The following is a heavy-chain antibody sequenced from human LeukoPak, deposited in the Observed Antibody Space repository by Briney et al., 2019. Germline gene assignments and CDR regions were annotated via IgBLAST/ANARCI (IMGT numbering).Heavy chain of an antibody. CDR1: GDSINSHH. Sequence: PSETLSLTYTVSGDSINSHHWNWIRQPPGKGLEWIGYMYYSGSTYYNPSLKSRVTISVDTSKNQFSLKLSSVTAADTAVYYCARATMVRGVVDWGQGTLVTVSS. V-gene: IGHV4-59*11. J-gene: IGHJ4*02. CDR3: ARATMVRGVVD. CDR2: MYYSGST. D-gene: IGHD3-10*01.